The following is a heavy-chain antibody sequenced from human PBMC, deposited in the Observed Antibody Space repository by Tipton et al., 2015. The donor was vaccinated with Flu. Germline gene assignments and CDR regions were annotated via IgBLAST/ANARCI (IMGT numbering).Heavy chain of an antibody. Sequence: SLRLSCAASGFTFSSYEMNWVRQAPGKGLEWVSYISRSGNTISYADSVRGRFTISRDNAKNSLYLQLNSLRAEDTAVYYCASLTGDDYWGQGNLVTVSS. V-gene: IGHV3-48*03. D-gene: IGHD7-27*01. CDR2: ISRSGNTI. CDR1: GFTFSSYE. J-gene: IGHJ4*02. CDR3: ASLTGDDY.